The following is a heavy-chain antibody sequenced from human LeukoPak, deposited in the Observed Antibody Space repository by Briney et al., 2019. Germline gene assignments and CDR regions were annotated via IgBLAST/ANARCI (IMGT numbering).Heavy chain of an antibody. CDR3: ARASYYGSGSYGYRYFDY. CDR1: GGSISSYY. J-gene: IGHJ4*02. Sequence: SETLSLTCTVSGGSISSYYWSWIRQPPGKGLEWIGYIYYSGSTNYNPSLKSRGTISVDTSKNQFSLKLCSVTAADTAVYYCARASYYGSGSYGYRYFDYWGQGTLVTVSP. CDR2: IYYSGST. V-gene: IGHV4-59*01. D-gene: IGHD3-10*01.